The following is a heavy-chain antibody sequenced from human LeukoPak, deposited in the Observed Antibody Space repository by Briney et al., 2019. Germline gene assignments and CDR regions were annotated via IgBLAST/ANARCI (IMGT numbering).Heavy chain of an antibody. CDR2: MNPNSGNT. J-gene: IGHJ5*02. Sequence: ASVKVSCKASGYTFTSYDINWVRQATGQGLEWMGCMNPNSGNTGYAQKFQGRVTMTRNTSISTAYMELSSLRSEDTAVYYCARAGQGYDFWSGYYQYNWFDPWGQGTLVTVSS. CDR1: GYTFTSYD. V-gene: IGHV1-8*01. D-gene: IGHD3-3*01. CDR3: ARAGQGYDFWSGYYQYNWFDP.